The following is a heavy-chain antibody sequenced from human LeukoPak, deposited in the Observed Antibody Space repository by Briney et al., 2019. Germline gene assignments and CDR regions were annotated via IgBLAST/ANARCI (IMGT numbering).Heavy chain of an antibody. D-gene: IGHD5-24*01. V-gene: IGHV4-4*02. Sequence: SETLYLTCAVSGGSISNWWSWVRQPPGKGLECQSGRTNYNPSLKSRVFISVDNSKNQFSLNLRSVTDADTAVYYCARHMEMTGTRGFPDWGQGTLVTVSS. J-gene: IGHJ1*01. CDR1: GGSISNW. CDR2: QSGRT. CDR3: ARHMEMTGTRGFPD.